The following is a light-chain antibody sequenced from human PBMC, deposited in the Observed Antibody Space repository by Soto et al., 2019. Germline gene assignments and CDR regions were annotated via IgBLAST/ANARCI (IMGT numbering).Light chain of an antibody. Sequence: QSVLIQPPSASGSPGQSVTISCTGTSSDVGGYNYVSWYQQHPGKAPKLMIYEVTKRPSGVPDRFSGSKSGNTASLTVSGLQAEDEADYYCSSYAGSNIVVFGGGTQLTVL. J-gene: IGLJ2*01. V-gene: IGLV2-8*01. CDR1: SSDVGGYNY. CDR2: EVT. CDR3: SSYAGSNIVV.